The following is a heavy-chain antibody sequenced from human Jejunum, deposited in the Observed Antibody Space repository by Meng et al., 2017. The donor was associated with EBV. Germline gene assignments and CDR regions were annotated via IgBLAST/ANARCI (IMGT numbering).Heavy chain of an antibody. CDR1: GYTFSRYA. J-gene: IGHJ4*02. CDR2: SNTRTGNP. V-gene: IGHV7-4-1*02. CDR3: ASDISTATFGY. Sequence: QVQLAESGAEGKKPGASVKVSCKASGYTFSRYAMNWVRQAPGQGLEWMGWSNTRTGNPAYAQGFTGRFVFSLVTSVSTAYLQISSLKAEDTAVYYCASDISTATFGYWGQGTLVTVSS. D-gene: IGHD2-21*02.